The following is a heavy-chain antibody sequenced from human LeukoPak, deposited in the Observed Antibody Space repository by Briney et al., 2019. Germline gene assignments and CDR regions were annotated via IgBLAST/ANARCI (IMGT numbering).Heavy chain of an antibody. CDR3: AREGVTSE. CDR2: MSGGGTSI. CDR1: GFTFSRYE. Sequence: GGSLRLSCTVSGFTFSRYEMNWVRQAPGKGLGWVSYMSGGGTSIYYTDSVKALFTISRDNAKNSLYLQMHSLRAEDTSVYYCAREGVTSEWSQGTLVTVSS. V-gene: IGHV3-48*03. D-gene: IGHD2-21*02. J-gene: IGHJ4*02.